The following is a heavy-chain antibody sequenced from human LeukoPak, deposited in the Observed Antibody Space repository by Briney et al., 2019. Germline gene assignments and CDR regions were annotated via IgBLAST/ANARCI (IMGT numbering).Heavy chain of an antibody. CDR2: IYTSGST. CDR3: ARDIGYYDSSGYPRDAFDI. J-gene: IGHJ3*02. Sequence: SETLSLTCTVSGGSISSYYWSWIRQPAGKGLEWIGRIYTSGSTNHNPSLKSRVTMSVDTSKNQFSLKLSSVTAADTAVYYCARDIGYYDSSGYPRDAFDIWGQGTMVTVSS. V-gene: IGHV4-4*07. CDR1: GGSISSYY. D-gene: IGHD3-22*01.